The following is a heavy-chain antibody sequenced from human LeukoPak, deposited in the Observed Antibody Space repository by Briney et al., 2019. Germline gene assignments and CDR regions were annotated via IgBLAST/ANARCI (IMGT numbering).Heavy chain of an antibody. J-gene: IGHJ4*02. Sequence: GGSLRLSCAASGFTFSSYEMNWVRQAPGKGLEWVSYISSGGSTIYYADSVKGRFTISRDNAKNSLYLQMNSLRAEDTAVYYCARDSPGAAAGSLDYWGQGTLVTVSS. CDR1: GFTFSSYE. V-gene: IGHV3-48*03. D-gene: IGHD6-13*01. CDR3: ARDSPGAAAGSLDY. CDR2: ISSGGSTI.